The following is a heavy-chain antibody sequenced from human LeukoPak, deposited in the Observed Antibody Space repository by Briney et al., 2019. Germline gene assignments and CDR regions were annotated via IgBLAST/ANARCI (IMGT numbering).Heavy chain of an antibody. CDR3: ARGVRSYGAFSDAFDI. J-gene: IGHJ3*02. CDR2: IIPIFGTA. Sequence: ASVQVSCKACGGTFSSYAISWVRQAPGQGLEWMGGIIPIFGTANYAQKFQGRVTITADKSTSTAYMELSSLRSEDTAVYYCARGVRSYGAFSDAFDIWGQGTMVTVSS. D-gene: IGHD1-26*01. V-gene: IGHV1-69*06. CDR1: GGTFSSYA.